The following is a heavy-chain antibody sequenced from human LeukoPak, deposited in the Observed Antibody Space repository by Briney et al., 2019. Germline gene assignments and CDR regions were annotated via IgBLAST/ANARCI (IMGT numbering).Heavy chain of an antibody. D-gene: IGHD4-17*01. J-gene: IGHJ5*02. CDR2: INPNSGVT. CDR1: GYTFTGYY. V-gene: IGHV1-2*02. CDR3: ARGGKMTTVTNWFDP. Sequence: GASVKVSCKASGYTFTGYYMHWVRQAPGQGLEWMGWINPNSGVTNYAQKFQGRVTMTRDTSISTAYMELSRLRSDDTAVYYCARGGKMTTVTNWFDPWGQGTLVAVSS.